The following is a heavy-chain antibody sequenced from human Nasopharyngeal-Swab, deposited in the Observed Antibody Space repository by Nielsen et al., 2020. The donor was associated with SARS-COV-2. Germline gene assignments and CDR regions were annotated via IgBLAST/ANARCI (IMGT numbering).Heavy chain of an antibody. Sequence: WIRQPPGKGLEWVGRIKSKTDGGTTDYAAPVKGRFTISRDDSKNTLYLQMNGLKTEDTAVYYCTTNLGGHITIFGVVIIRGYYYYGMDVWGQGTTVTVSS. CDR2: IKSKTDGGTT. CDR3: TTNLGGHITIFGVVIIRGYYYYGMDV. D-gene: IGHD3-3*01. V-gene: IGHV3-15*01. J-gene: IGHJ6*02.